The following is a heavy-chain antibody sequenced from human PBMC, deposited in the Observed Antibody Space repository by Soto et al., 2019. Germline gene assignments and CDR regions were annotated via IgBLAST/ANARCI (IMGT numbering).Heavy chain of an antibody. CDR2: IYCSGST. V-gene: IGHV4-30-4*01. CDR3: ARDNILGILYGGMDV. CDR1: GGSISSGDYY. Sequence: SETLSLTCTVSGGSISSGDYYWSWIRQPPGKGLEWIGYIYCSGSTYYNPSLKSRVTISVDTSKNQFSLKLSSVTAADTAVYYCARDNILGILYGGMDVWGQGTTVTVSS. D-gene: IGHD3-3*01. J-gene: IGHJ6*02.